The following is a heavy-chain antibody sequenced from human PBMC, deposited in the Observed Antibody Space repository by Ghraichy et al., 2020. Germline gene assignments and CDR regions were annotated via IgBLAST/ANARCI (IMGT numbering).Heavy chain of an antibody. V-gene: IGHV3-30*18. J-gene: IGHJ4*02. CDR2: ISYDGSNK. Sequence: GGSLRLSCAASGFTFSSYGMHWVRQAPGKGLEWVAVISYDGSNKYYADSVKGRFTISRDNSKNTLYLQMNSLRPEDTAVYYCAKDLAAAGLELDYWGQGTLVTVSS. D-gene: IGHD6-13*01. CDR1: GFTFSSYG. CDR3: AKDLAAAGLELDY.